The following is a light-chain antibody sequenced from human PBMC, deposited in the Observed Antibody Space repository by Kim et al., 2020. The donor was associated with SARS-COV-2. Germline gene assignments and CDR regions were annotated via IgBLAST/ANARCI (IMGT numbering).Light chain of an antibody. CDR3: QQYNRWPPYI. J-gene: IGKJ2*01. CDR2: GAS. Sequence: CPGDRATRSCRASQSVGGNLAWYQQRPGQAPRLLIYGASTRATGVPARFSGSGSGTEFTLTISSPQSEDFAVYYCQQYNRWPPYIFGQGTKLEI. CDR1: QSVGGN. V-gene: IGKV3-15*01.